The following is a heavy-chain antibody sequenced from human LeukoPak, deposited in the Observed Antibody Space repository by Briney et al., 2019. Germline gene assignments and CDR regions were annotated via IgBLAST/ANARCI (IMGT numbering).Heavy chain of an antibody. CDR3: ARSVQWELLGFDY. V-gene: IGHV1-24*01. J-gene: IGHJ4*02. Sequence: GASVKVSFKVSGYTLTELSIHWVRQAPGKGLEWMGGFDPEDGETIYAQKFQGRVTMTEETSTDTAYMELSSLRSEDTAVYYCARSVQWELLGFDYWGQGTLVTVSS. CDR1: GYTLTELS. D-gene: IGHD1-26*01. CDR2: FDPEDGET.